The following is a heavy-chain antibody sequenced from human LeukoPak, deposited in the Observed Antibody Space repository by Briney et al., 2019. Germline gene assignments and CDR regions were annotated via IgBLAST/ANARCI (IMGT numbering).Heavy chain of an antibody. V-gene: IGHV1-18*01. J-gene: IGHJ3*02. CDR3: TRDNYYDSRSAFDI. CDR1: GYIFTNYG. Sequence: ASVKVSCKASGYIFTNYGISWVRQAPGQGLEWMGWISGYNGNTNYGQKLQGGVTMTTDTSTSTAYMELRSLRSDDTAVYYCTRDNYYDSRSAFDIWGQGTMVTVSS. CDR2: ISGYNGNT. D-gene: IGHD3-22*01.